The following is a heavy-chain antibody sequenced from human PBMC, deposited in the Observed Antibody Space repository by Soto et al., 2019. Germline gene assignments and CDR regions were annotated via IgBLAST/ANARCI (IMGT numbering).Heavy chain of an antibody. CDR1: GGSISSSSYY. J-gene: IGHJ4*02. V-gene: IGHV4-39*07. CDR2: IYYSGST. D-gene: IGHD3-22*01. CDR3: ARRTYYYDSSGYYYVRSPFDY. Sequence: SETLSLTCTVSGGSISSSSYYWGWIRQPPGKGLEWIGSIYYSGSTNYNPSLKSRVTISVDTSKNQFSLKLSSVTAADTAVYYCARRTYYYDSSGYYYVRSPFDYWGQGTLVTVSS.